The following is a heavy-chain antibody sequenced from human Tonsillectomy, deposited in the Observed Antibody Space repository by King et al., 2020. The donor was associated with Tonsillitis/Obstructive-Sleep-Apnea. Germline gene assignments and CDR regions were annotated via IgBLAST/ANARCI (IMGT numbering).Heavy chain of an antibody. Sequence: HVQLVESGGGVVQPGRSLRLSCAASGFTFSRYGMHWVRQAPGKGLEWGAAIWYDGRNKYYADSVEGRFTISRDNSKNTLYLKMNSLRAEDTAVYYWARGGDCSFDYWGQGALVTVSS. V-gene: IGHV3-33*01. CDR1: GFTFSRYG. J-gene: IGHJ4*02. CDR2: IWYDGRNK. CDR3: ARGGDCSFDY. D-gene: IGHD2-21*02.